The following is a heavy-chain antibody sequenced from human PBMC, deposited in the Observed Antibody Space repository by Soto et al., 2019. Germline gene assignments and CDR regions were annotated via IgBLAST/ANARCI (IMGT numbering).Heavy chain of an antibody. V-gene: IGHV4-61*01. Sequence: SETLSLTCTVSGGSISSSSYYWSWIRQPPGKGLEWIGYIYYSGSTNYNPSLKSRVTISVDTSKNQFSLKLSSVTAADTAVYYCAREAGSGSYSDAFDIWGQGTMVTVSS. CDR1: GGSISSSSYY. D-gene: IGHD1-26*01. CDR2: IYYSGST. CDR3: AREAGSGSYSDAFDI. J-gene: IGHJ3*02.